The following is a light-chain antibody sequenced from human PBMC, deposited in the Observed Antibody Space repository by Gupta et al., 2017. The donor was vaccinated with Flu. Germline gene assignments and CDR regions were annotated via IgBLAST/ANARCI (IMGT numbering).Light chain of an antibody. CDR1: SGHTTYG. CDR2: VNSDGSH. J-gene: IGLJ3*02. Sequence: SSSPSSSSSVKLTCTLSSGHTTYGIAWHQQRPEKGPRFLMKVNSDGSHTKGDGIPDRFSGSSSGAERYLTISTLQSEDEADYFCQAWGTGVRVFGGGTKVTVL. V-gene: IGLV4-69*01. CDR3: QAWGTGVRV.